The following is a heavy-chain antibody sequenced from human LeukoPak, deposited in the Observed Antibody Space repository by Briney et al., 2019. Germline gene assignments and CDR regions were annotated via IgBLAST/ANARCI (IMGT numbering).Heavy chain of an antibody. D-gene: IGHD3-22*01. CDR2: ISYDGSNK. CDR3: TRDTGLVVTGT. V-gene: IGHV3-30*14. Sequence: GGSLRLSCAASGFTFSSYAMHWVRQAPGKGLEWVAVISYDGSNKYYADSVKGRFTISRDNSKNTLYLQMNSLRVEDTAVYYCTRDTGLVVTGTWGQGTLVTVSS. CDR1: GFTFSSYA. J-gene: IGHJ5*02.